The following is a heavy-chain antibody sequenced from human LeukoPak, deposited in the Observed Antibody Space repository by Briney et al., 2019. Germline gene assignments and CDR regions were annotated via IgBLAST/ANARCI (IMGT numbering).Heavy chain of an antibody. CDR3: AKDHESDGYPCLDH. Sequence: GGSLRLSCAASGFTFSNYPIHWVRQAPGKGLEWVSTISASGPYYADAVRGRFTISRDNSRNTLSLQMDSLRAEDTAVYYCAKDHESDGYPCLDHWGLGTLVTVSS. V-gene: IGHV3-23*01. CDR1: GFTFSNYP. D-gene: IGHD3-22*01. J-gene: IGHJ4*02. CDR2: ISASGP.